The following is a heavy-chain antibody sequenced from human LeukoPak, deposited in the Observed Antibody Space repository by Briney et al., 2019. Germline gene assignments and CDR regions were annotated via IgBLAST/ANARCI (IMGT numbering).Heavy chain of an antibody. J-gene: IGHJ3*02. Sequence: ASVKVSCKASGYTFTSYAMNWVRQAPGQGLEWMGWINTNTGNPTYAQGFTGRFVFSLDTSVSTAYLQISSLKAEDTAVYYCARDLPSSGWFLDAFDIWGQGTMVTVSS. CDR1: GYTFTSYA. D-gene: IGHD6-19*01. CDR3: ARDLPSSGWFLDAFDI. V-gene: IGHV7-4-1*02. CDR2: INTNTGNP.